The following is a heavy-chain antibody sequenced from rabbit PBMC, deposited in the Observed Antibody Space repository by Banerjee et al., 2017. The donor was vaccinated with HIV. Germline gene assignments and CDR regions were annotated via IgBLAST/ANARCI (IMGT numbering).Heavy chain of an antibody. CDR1: GFSFSSNYY. CDR3: ARGGAYAGDGYDF. J-gene: IGHJ6*01. CDR2: ISTDNGYT. Sequence: QEQLEESGGDLVKPGASLTLTCTASGFSFSSNYYMCWVRQAPGKGLEWIACISTDNGYTWFASWAKGRFTISKTSSTTVTLQMTSLTAADTATYFCARGGAYAGDGYDFWGQGTLVTVS. V-gene: IGHV1S45*01. D-gene: IGHD6-1*01.